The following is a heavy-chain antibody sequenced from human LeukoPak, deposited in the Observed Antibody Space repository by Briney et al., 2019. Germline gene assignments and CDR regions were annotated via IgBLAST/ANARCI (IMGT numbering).Heavy chain of an antibody. CDR1: GFTFSSYW. CDR3: ARLTYYYDSSGYSPPVRTLAPFGP. D-gene: IGHD3-22*01. V-gene: IGHV3-7*01. CDR2: IKKDGSEK. J-gene: IGHJ5*02. Sequence: PGGSLRLSCAASGFTFSSYWMSWVRQAPGKGLEWVANIKKDGSEKYYVDSVKGRFTISRDNAKKSLYLQMNSLRAEDTAVYYCARLTYYYDSSGYSPPVRTLAPFGPWGQGTLVTVSS.